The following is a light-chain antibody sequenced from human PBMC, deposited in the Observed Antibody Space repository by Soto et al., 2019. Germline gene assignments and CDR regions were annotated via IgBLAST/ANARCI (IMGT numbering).Light chain of an antibody. CDR2: DVS. V-gene: IGLV2-11*01. Sequence: QSALTQPRSVSGSPGQSGTISCTGPSIDVGGSNYVSWCQQHPGKAPKLMIYDVSERPSGVPDRFSGSKSGNTASLTISGLQAEDEADYYCCSYAVTFYVFGTGTKVTVL. J-gene: IGLJ1*01. CDR3: CSYAVTFYV. CDR1: SIDVGGSNY.